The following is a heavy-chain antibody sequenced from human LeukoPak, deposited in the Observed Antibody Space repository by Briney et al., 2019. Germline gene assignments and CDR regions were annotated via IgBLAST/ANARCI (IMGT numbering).Heavy chain of an antibody. Sequence: SVKVSCKASGGTFSSYTISWVRQAPGQGLEWMGRIIPILGIANYAQKFQGRVTITADKSTSTACMELSSLRSEDTALYYCARFSSGWSFDYWGQGTLVPVSS. CDR1: GGTFSSYT. D-gene: IGHD6-19*01. J-gene: IGHJ4*02. CDR2: IIPILGIA. V-gene: IGHV1-69*02. CDR3: ARFSSGWSFDY.